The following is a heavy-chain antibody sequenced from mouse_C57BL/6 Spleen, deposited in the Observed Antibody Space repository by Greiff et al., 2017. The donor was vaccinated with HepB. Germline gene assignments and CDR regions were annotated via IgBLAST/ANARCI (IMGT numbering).Heavy chain of an antibody. D-gene: IGHD2-5*01. Sequence: QVQLKQPGAELVMPGASVKLSCKASGYTFTSYWMHWVKQRPGQGLEWIGEIDPSDSYTNYNQKFKGKSTLTVDKSSSTAYMQLSSLTSEDSAVYYCAKAYYSNYAYFDYWGQGTTLTVSS. V-gene: IGHV1-69*01. CDR1: GYTFTSYW. CDR3: AKAYYSNYAYFDY. J-gene: IGHJ2*01. CDR2: IDPSDSYT.